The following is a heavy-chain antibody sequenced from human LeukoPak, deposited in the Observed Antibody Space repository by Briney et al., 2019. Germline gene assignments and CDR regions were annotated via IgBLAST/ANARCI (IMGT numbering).Heavy chain of an antibody. CDR3: VTSGYNSGDY. CDR2: MNPDIGNT. Sequence: ASVKVSCKASGGTFSSYAISWVRQATGQGLEWMGWMNPDIGNTGYAQKFQGRVTMTRNISISTAYMELSSLRSEDTAVYYCVTSGYNSGDYWGQGTLVTVSS. D-gene: IGHD3-22*01. CDR1: GGTFSSYA. V-gene: IGHV1-8*02. J-gene: IGHJ4*02.